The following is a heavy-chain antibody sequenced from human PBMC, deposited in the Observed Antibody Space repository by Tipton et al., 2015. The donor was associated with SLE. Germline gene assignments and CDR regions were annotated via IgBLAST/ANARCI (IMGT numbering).Heavy chain of an antibody. CDR2: IYYRGTI. V-gene: IGHV4-61*01. CDR1: GFSISSGYY. Sequence: TLSLTCTVSGFSISSGYYWSWIRQPPGKGLEWIGHIYYRGTISYNPSLKSRVTISLDASKKQLALRLSSVTAADTAVYYCARAGTYSNFYYYHYMDVWGEGTTVTVSS. D-gene: IGHD4-11*01. J-gene: IGHJ6*03. CDR3: ARAGTYSNFYYYHYMDV.